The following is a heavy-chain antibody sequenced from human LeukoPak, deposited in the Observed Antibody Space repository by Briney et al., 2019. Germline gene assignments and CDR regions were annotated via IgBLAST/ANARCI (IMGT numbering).Heavy chain of an antibody. CDR1: GGSISSGGYY. D-gene: IGHD3-16*01. V-gene: IGHV4-31*03. CDR3: ARGGTFLSLAR. J-gene: IGHJ4*02. CDR2: IYYSGST. Sequence: SETLSLTCTVSGGSISSGGYYWSWTRQHPGKGLEWIGNIYYSGSTYYNPSLKSRITISIDTSKNQFSLKLSSVTAADTAVYYCARGGTFLSLARWGQGTLVTVSS.